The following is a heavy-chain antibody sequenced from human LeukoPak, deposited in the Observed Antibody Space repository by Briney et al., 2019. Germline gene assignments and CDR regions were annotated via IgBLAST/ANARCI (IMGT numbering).Heavy chain of an antibody. D-gene: IGHD3-3*01. V-gene: IGHV3-33*06. CDR1: GFTFNTPG. Sequence: QPGGSLRLSCAASGFTFNTPGMHWVRQAPGKGLECVAAIGFDGSVKHYSDAVKGRFTISRDNSLNTLYLQMNSLRVEDTAIYYCAKDTAVQFLEPAFWGQGTLVTASS. CDR3: AKDTAVQFLEPAF. CDR2: IGFDGSVK. J-gene: IGHJ4*02.